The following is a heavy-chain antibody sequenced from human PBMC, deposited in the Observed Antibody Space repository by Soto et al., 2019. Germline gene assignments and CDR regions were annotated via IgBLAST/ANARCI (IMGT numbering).Heavy chain of an antibody. Sequence: GESLKISCKGSGYSFTSNWIGWVRQLPGKGLEWMGIIYPGDSDTRYSPSFQGQVTISVDKSISTAYLQWANLKASDSAMYYCARLFFYDAGTKYYLDYWGQGTPVTVSS. J-gene: IGHJ4*02. D-gene: IGHD3-10*01. V-gene: IGHV5-51*01. CDR3: ARLFFYDAGTKYYLDY. CDR1: GYSFTSNW. CDR2: IYPGDSDT.